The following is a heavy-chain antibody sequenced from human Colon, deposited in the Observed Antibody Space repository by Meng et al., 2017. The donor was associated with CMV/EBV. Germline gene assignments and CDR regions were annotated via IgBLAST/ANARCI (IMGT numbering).Heavy chain of an antibody. CDR1: GFTFSESA. J-gene: IGHJ6*02. V-gene: IGHV3-73*01. Sequence: GESLKISCAASGFTFSESAIHWVRQASGKGLEWRVRMRSRVNSYEIAYAASVEGRFTISRDESKNTVSLQMNSLETEDTAVYYCTRCIDSRDFRGLDVWGQGTTVTVSS. D-gene: IGHD2-21*02. CDR3: TRCIDSRDFRGLDV. CDR2: MRSRVNSYEI.